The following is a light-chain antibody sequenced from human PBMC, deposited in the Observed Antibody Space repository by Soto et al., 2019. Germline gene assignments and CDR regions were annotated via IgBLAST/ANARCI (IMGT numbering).Light chain of an antibody. Sequence: QLVLTQSPSASASLGASVTLTCTLSSGHSSYAIAWHQQQPEKGPRYLMKLNSDGSHSKGDGITDRFSGSSSWAERYLTISRLQSEDEADYYCQTWGTGTLVFGGGTKLTVL. CDR3: QTWGTGTLV. J-gene: IGLJ3*02. CDR1: SGHSSYA. V-gene: IGLV4-69*01. CDR2: LNSDGSH.